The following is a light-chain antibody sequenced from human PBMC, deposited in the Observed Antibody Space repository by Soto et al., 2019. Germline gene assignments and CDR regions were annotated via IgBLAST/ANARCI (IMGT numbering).Light chain of an antibody. CDR3: QQLNGYPPLT. J-gene: IGKJ4*01. CDR2: DAS. Sequence: DIQFTQSPSFLSASVGDRVTITCRASQGISSFLAWYQQKPGKAPNLLIYDASTLQSGVPSRFIGSGSGTEFTLTISSLQPEDFATYYCQQLNGYPPLTFGGGTKV. V-gene: IGKV1-9*01. CDR1: QGISSF.